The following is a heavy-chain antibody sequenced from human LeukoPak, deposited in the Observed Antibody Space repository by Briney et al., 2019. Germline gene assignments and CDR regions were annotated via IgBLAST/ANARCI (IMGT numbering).Heavy chain of an antibody. CDR1: GYTFTSYG. CDR3: ARGELTIFGVVIADY. J-gene: IGHJ4*02. Sequence: APVKVSCKASGYTFTSYGISWVRQAPGQGLEWMGWISAYNGNTNYAQKLQGRVTMTTDTSTSTAYMELRSLRSDDTAVYYCARGELTIFGVVIADYWGQGTLVTVSS. CDR2: ISAYNGNT. D-gene: IGHD3-3*01. V-gene: IGHV1-18*01.